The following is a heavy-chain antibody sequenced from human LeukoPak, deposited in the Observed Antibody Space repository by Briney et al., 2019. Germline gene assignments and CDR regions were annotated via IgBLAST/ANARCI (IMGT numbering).Heavy chain of an antibody. CDR1: GCTFSSYA. J-gene: IGHJ4*02. Sequence: ASVKVSCKASGCTFSSYAISWVRQAPGQGLEWMGGIIPIFGTANYAQEFQGRVTITADESTSTAYMELSSLRSEDTAVYYCASNLGYSSSWYFTWGQGTLVTVSS. V-gene: IGHV1-69*13. CDR3: ASNLGYSSSWYFT. CDR2: IIPIFGTA. D-gene: IGHD6-13*01.